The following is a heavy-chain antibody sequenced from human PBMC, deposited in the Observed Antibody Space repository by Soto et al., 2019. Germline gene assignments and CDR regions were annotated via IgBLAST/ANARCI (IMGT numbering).Heavy chain of an antibody. V-gene: IGHV1-3*01. D-gene: IGHD3-3*01. CDR2: INAGNGNT. Sequence: ASVKVTCKASGYTFTSYAMHWVRQAPGQRLEWMGWINAGNGNTKYSQKFQGRVTITRDTSASTAYMELSSLRSEDTAVYYCARGLFFHSCYYYYYLMYFCGQGTSVPVSS. CDR3: ARGLFFHSCYYYYYLMYF. CDR1: GYTFTSYA. J-gene: IGHJ6*02.